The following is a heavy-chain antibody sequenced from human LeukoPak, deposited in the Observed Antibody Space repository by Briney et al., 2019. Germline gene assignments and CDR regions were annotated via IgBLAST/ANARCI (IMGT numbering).Heavy chain of an antibody. CDR2: IYYSGST. CDR3: ASQSGKDCSSTSCYLGWFDP. J-gene: IGHJ5*02. V-gene: IGHV4-39*07. D-gene: IGHD2-2*01. Sequence: PSETLSLTCTVSGGSISSSSYYWGWIRQPPEKGLEWIGSIYYSGSTYYNPSLKSRVTISVDTSKNQFSLKLSSVTAADTAVYYCASQSGKDCSSTSCYLGWFDPWGQGTLVTVSS. CDR1: GGSISSSSYY.